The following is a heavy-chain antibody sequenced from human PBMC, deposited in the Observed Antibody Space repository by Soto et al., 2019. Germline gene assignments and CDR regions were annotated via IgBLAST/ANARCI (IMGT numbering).Heavy chain of an antibody. J-gene: IGHJ5*02. Sequence: GGSLRLSCAASGFTFSSYAMSWVRKAPGKGLEWVSAISGSGGSTYYADSVKGRFTISRDNSKNTLYLQMNSLRAEDTAVYYCAKLLSPDNWFDPWGQGTLVTVSS. CDR1: GFTFSSYA. CDR2: ISGSGGST. V-gene: IGHV3-23*01. CDR3: AKLLSPDNWFDP.